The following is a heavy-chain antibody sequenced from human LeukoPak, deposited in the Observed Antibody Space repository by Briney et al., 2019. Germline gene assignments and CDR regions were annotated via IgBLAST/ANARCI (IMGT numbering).Heavy chain of an antibody. Sequence: GGSLRLSCAASGFTFSSYSMNWVRQAPGKGLEWVSSISSSSSYIYYADSVEGRFTISRGNAKNSLYLQMNSLRAEDTAVYYCAIAGPMVRGVTSFDYWGQGTLVTVSS. V-gene: IGHV3-21*01. D-gene: IGHD3-10*01. CDR1: GFTFSSYS. J-gene: IGHJ4*02. CDR2: ISSSSSYI. CDR3: AIAGPMVRGVTSFDY.